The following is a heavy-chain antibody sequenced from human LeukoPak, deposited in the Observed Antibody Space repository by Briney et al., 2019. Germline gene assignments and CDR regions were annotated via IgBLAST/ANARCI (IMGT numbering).Heavy chain of an antibody. CDR3: AKDLRYDILTGYYYYGMDA. D-gene: IGHD3-9*01. V-gene: IGHV3-30*18. Sequence: GGSLRLSCAASGFTFSSYGLHWVRQAPGKGLEWVAVISYDGSNKYYADSVKGRFTISRDNSKNTLYLQMNSLRAEDTAVYYCAKDLRYDILTGYYYYGMDAWGQGTTVTVSS. CDR2: ISYDGSNK. CDR1: GFTFSSYG. J-gene: IGHJ6*02.